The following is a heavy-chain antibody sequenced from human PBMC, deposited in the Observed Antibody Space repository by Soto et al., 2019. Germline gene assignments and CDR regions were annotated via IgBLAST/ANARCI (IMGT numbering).Heavy chain of an antibody. CDR1: GFTFSSYA. CDR2: SSATGAGT. V-gene: IGHV3-23*01. CDR3: AKDRRAGGNYGFYSDF. Sequence: PGGSLRLSCAASGFTFSSYAMSWVRQAPGKGLEWVSFSSATGAGTYYADSVKGRLTISRDNSKNTLYLQMTSLRADDTAVYYCAKDRRAGGNYGFYSDFWGQGALVTVSS. D-gene: IGHD1-7*01. J-gene: IGHJ4*02.